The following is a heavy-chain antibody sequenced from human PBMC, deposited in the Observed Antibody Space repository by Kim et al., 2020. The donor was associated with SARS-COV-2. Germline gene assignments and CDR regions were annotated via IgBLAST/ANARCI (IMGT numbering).Heavy chain of an antibody. V-gene: IGHV4-61*01. CDR1: GGSVSSGSYY. J-gene: IGHJ5*02. Sequence: SETLSLTCTVSGGSVSSGSYYWSWIRQPPGKGLEWIGYIYYSGSTNYNPSLKSRVTISVDTSKNQFSLKLSSVTAADTAVYYCASSGSLAVPPPSWFDP. D-gene: IGHD6-19*01. CDR2: IYYSGST. CDR3: ASSGSLAVPPPSWFDP.